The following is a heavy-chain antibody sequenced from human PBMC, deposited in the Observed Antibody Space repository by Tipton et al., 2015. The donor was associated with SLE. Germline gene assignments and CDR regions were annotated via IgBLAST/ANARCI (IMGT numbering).Heavy chain of an antibody. Sequence: TLSLTCAVYGGSFSGYYWSWIRQPPGKGLEWIGSIYYSGSTYYNPSLKSRVTISVDTSKNQFSLKLSSVTAADTAVYYCARGPAVTTYYYYYYYMDVWGKGTTVTVSS. V-gene: IGHV4-34*01. CDR3: ARGPAVTTYYYYYYYMDV. J-gene: IGHJ6*03. CDR1: GGSFSGYY. CDR2: IYYSGST. D-gene: IGHD2/OR15-2a*01.